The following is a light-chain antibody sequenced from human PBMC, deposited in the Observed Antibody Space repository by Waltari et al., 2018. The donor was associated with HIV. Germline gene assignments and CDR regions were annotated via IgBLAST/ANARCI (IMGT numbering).Light chain of an antibody. CDR1: SLSGQY. J-gene: IGLJ3*02. Sequence: SYELTQPPSVSVSPGQTATITCSGDSLSGQYAYWYQQKPGQAPVAIIYKDTERPSGIPERFSGSSSGTTVTVIISEAQTEDEADYYCQSADTSGGFRVFGGGTRLSVL. CDR3: QSADTSGGFRV. V-gene: IGLV3-25*03. CDR2: KDT.